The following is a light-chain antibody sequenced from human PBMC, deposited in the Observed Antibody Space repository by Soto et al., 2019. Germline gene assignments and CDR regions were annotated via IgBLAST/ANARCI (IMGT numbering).Light chain of an antibody. J-gene: IGLJ1*01. CDR3: AAWDDSLSEYV. CDR2: TND. Sequence: QSVRTQSPAVSGTPGQRVTISCSGSSSNIGSNIVNWYQELPGRAPRLLIYTNDQRPSGVPDRISGSKSGTTASLAISGLQSEDETDYYCAAWDDSLSEYVFGTGTKVTVL. V-gene: IGLV1-44*01. CDR1: SSNIGSNI.